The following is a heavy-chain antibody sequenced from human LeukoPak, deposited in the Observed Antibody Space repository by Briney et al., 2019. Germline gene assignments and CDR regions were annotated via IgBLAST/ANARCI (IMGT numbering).Heavy chain of an antibody. V-gene: IGHV1-8*01. Sequence: GASVNVSCKAPGYTFPSYDINWVRQASGQGVEWMGWMNPNSGNTGYAQKFQGRVTMTRNTSISTAYMELSSLRSEDTAVYYCAIRPATIQPDYWGQGTLVTVSS. J-gene: IGHJ4*02. D-gene: IGHD5-12*01. CDR3: AIRPATIQPDY. CDR2: MNPNSGNT. CDR1: GYTFPSYD.